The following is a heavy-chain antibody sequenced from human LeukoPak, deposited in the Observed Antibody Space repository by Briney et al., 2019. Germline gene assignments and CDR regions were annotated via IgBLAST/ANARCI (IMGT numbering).Heavy chain of an antibody. CDR3: ARVPGYN. D-gene: IGHD1-1*01. CDR1: GFAVSNNY. J-gene: IGHJ4*02. CDR2: IYSGGST. V-gene: IGHV3-53*01. Sequence: GGSLRLSCAASGFAVSNNYMSWVRQAQGKGLEWVSVIYSGGSTYYADTVKGRFTISRDNSKNTLYLQMNSLKAEDTGVYYCARVPGYNWGQGTLVTVSS.